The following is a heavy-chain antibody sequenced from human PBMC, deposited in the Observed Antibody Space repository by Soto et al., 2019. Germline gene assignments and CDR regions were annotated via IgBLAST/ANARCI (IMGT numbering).Heavy chain of an antibody. D-gene: IGHD1-26*01. CDR3: AREDILGARSFDY. CDR1: GFTFSGYT. Sequence: GSRILYCAASGFTFSGYTMNWVRQAPWKGLEWISYISSLSSPRYYAESVEGRFIISRDNAKNSLYLQMNSLRDEDTAVYFCAREDILGARSFDYWGQGIMVTVSS. J-gene: IGHJ4*02. CDR2: ISSLSSPR. V-gene: IGHV3-48*02.